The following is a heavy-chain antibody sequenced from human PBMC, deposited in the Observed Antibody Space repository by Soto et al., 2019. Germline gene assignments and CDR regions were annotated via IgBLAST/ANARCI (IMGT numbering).Heavy chain of an antibody. V-gene: IGHV4-4*07. CDR1: GDSISSYY. J-gene: IGHJ1*01. CDR2: IYSSVST. Sequence: SETLSLTCTVSGDSISSYYWSWIRQPAGKGLEWIGRIYSSVSTNYNPSLKSRVTMSVDTSKNQFSLKLSSVTAADTAVYFCARDYPHCSRTSCYFQDWGQGTLVTVSS. CDR3: ARDYPHCSRTSCYFQD. D-gene: IGHD2-2*01.